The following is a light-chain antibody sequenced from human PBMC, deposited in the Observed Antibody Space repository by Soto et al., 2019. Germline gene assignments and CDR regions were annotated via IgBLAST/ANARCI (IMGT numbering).Light chain of an antibody. CDR3: QKYNNAPPWT. CDR2: AAS. J-gene: IGKJ1*01. V-gene: IGKV1-27*01. Sequence: DTQMTQSPSSLSASVGDRVTITCRASQGISNYLAWYQQKPGKVPKLLIYAASTLQSGVPSRFSGSGSGTDFTLTISSLQPEDVATYYCQKYNNAPPWTFGQGTKVEI. CDR1: QGISNY.